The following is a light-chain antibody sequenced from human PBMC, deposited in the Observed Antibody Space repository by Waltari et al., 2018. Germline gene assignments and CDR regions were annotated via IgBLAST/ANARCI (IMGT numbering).Light chain of an antibody. V-gene: IGKV3-11*01. CDR3: YQHSSGYS. CDR2: SAS. CDR1: QSVSSY. J-gene: IGKJ2*03. Sequence: VILTQSPATLSLSPGERATLSCRASQSVSSYLAWYQQKPGQAPRLLIHSASSRATGIPDRFSGSGSGTEFTLTISSLEPEDVGVYHCYQHSSGYSFGQGTKVESK.